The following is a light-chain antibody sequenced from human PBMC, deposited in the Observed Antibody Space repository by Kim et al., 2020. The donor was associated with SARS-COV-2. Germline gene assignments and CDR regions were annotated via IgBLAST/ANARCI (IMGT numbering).Light chain of an antibody. Sequence: SPGRTARITCSGDALPKKYAYWYQQKSGQAPVLVIFEDNKRPSEIPARFSGSSSGTVATLTISEAQVEDEADYYCFSTDSSNSHRVFGGGTELTVL. CDR1: ALPKKY. J-gene: IGLJ2*01. CDR2: EDN. CDR3: FSTDSSNSHRV. V-gene: IGLV3-10*01.